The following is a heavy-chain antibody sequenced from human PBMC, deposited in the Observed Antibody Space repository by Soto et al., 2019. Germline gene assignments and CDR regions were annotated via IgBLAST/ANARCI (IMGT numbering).Heavy chain of an antibody. CDR2: INPNSAGT. CDR1: GYTFTDYY. Sequence: ASVKVSCKASGYTFTDYYIHWVRQAPGQGLEWMGWINPNSAGTNYAQKFQGWVTMTRDTSISTAFMELSRLRSDDTAVYYCARDNTTAAARGMAVWGQGTTVTVSS. J-gene: IGHJ6*02. D-gene: IGHD6-13*01. CDR3: ARDNTTAAARGMAV. V-gene: IGHV1-2*04.